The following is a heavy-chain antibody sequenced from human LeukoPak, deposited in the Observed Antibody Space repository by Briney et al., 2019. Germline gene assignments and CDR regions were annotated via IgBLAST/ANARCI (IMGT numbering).Heavy chain of an antibody. CDR2: ISSGGSLI. CDR1: GFTFNTSN. CDR3: TRDSPGDLAAAGSDFDY. J-gene: IGHJ4*01. D-gene: IGHD6-13*01. Sequence: GGSLTLSCAASGFTFNTSNMNWVRQAPGKGLEWVSYISSGGSLIHYADSVRGRFTISRDNAKNSLYLQMNSLRDGDTAVYYCTRDSPGDLAAAGSDFDYRGHGTLVSVSS. V-gene: IGHV3-48*02.